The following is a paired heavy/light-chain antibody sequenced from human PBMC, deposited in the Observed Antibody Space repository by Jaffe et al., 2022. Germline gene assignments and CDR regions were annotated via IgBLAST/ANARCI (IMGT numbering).Heavy chain of an antibody. CDR1: GFAFRTYR. V-gene: IGHV3-74*01. J-gene: IGHJ3*01. Sequence: EVQLVESGGGLVQPGGSLRLSCAASGFAFRTYRMHWVRQGPGKGLVWVSSVKGDGSSTDYADSVKGRFTISRDNAKNTLYLQMNSLRAEDTAVYYCARDGFDVWGQGTMVTVSS. CDR3: ARDGFDV. CDR2: VKGDGSST.
Light chain of an antibody. CDR1: QSLVYSDGNTY. V-gene: IGKV2-30*01. CDR3: MQHTHWPKT. J-gene: IGKJ2*01. CDR2: RVS. Sequence: DVVMTQSPLSLPVTLGQPASISCRSSQSLVYSDGNTYLNWFQQRPGQSPRRLIYRVSNRDSGVPDRFSGSGSGTDFTLKISRVEAEDVGVYYCMQHTHWPKTFGQGTKLEIK.